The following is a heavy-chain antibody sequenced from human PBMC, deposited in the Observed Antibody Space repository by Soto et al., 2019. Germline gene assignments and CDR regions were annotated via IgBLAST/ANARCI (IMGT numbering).Heavy chain of an antibody. D-gene: IGHD6-13*01. CDR2: IYYSGST. CDR3: ARVRRVAAAGKRYYYYGMDV. Sequence: SEILSLTCTVSGGSISSGGYYWSWIRQHPGKGLEWIGYIYYSGSTYYNPSLKSRVTISVDTSKNQFSPKLSSVTAADTAVYYCARVRRVAAAGKRYYYYGMDVWGQGTTVTVSS. J-gene: IGHJ6*02. CDR1: GGSISSGGYY. V-gene: IGHV4-31*03.